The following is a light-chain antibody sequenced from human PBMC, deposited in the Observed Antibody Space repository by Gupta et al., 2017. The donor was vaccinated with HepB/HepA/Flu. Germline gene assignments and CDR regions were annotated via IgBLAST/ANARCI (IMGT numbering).Light chain of an antibody. CDR2: KAS. Sequence: DIQMTQSPSTLSASVGDRVTITCLASQSISSWLAWFQQKPGKAPKLLIYKASSLESGVPSRFSGSGSGTEFTLTISSLQPDDFATYYCQQYNSYLLTFGQGTRLEIK. CDR3: QQYNSYLLT. CDR1: QSISSW. J-gene: IGKJ5*01. V-gene: IGKV1-5*03.